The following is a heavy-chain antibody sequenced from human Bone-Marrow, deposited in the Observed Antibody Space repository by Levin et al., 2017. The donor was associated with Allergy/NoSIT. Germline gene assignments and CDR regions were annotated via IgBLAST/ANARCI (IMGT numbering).Heavy chain of an antibody. V-gene: IGHV4-30-2*01. CDR1: GDSIGSGGFS. CDR2: IFHGGTT. CDR3: SREGAYGDYDY. D-gene: IGHD4-17*01. Sequence: SQTLSLPCAVSGDSIGSGGFSWNWIRQPPGKGLEWIGNIFHGGTTAYNPSLKGRVTLSVDMSKTQSSLNLNSLTAADTAVYYCSREGAYGDYDYWGQGTLVTVSS. J-gene: IGHJ4*02.